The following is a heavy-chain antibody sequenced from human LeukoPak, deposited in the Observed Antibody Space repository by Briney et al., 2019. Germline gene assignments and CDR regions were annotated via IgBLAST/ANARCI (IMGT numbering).Heavy chain of an antibody. CDR2: INPNSGNK. Sequence: GASVKVSCKASGYIFTGYYMHWVRQAPGQGLEWMGWINPNSGNKGYAQKFQGRVTMTRNTSISTAYMELSRLRSDDTAVYYCARARCQSYYYDSSGYSVLAPTCPDYWGQGTLVTVSS. V-gene: IGHV1-2*02. J-gene: IGHJ4*02. D-gene: IGHD3-22*01. CDR1: GYIFTGYY. CDR3: ARARCQSYYYDSSGYSVLAPTCPDY.